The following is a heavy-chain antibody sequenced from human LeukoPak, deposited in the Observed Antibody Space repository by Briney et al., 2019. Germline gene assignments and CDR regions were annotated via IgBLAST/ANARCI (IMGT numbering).Heavy chain of an antibody. Sequence: SQTLSLTCTVSGGSISRGDYYWSWIRQPPGKGLEWIGYIYYSGSTYYNPSLKSRVTISVDTSKNQFSLKLSSVTAADTAVYYCAREVITIFGVVTGLDYWGQGTLATVSS. J-gene: IGHJ4*02. CDR1: GGSISRGDYY. V-gene: IGHV4-30-4*08. CDR2: IYYSGST. CDR3: AREVITIFGVVTGLDY. D-gene: IGHD3-3*01.